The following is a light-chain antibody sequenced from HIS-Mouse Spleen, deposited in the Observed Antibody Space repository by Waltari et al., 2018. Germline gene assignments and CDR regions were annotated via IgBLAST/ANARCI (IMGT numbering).Light chain of an antibody. J-gene: IGLJ2*01. CDR1: ALPKKY. CDR3: YSTDSSGNHRV. CDR2: EDS. Sequence: SYELTQPPSVSVSPGQTARITCHGDALPKKYAYWYQQKSGQAPVLVIHEDSKRPSGIPERFSGSSSGTMATLTISGAQVEDEADYYCYSTDSSGNHRVFGGGTKLTVL. V-gene: IGLV3-10*01.